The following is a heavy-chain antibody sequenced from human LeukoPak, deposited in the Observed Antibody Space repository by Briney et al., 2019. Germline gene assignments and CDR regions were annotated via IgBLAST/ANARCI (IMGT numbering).Heavy chain of an antibody. D-gene: IGHD6-13*01. Sequence: ASVKVSCKAAGGTFRSYGFSWVRQAPGQGLEWMGWMNPNSGNTGYAQKFQGRVTITRNTSISTAYMELSSLRSEDTAVYYCARGDIAAAGTNPDFDYWGQGTLVTVSS. CDR1: GGTFRSYG. CDR3: ARGDIAAAGTNPDFDY. J-gene: IGHJ4*02. CDR2: MNPNSGNT. V-gene: IGHV1-8*01.